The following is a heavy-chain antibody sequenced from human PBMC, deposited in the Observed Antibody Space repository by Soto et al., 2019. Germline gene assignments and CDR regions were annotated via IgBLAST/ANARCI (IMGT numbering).Heavy chain of an antibody. V-gene: IGHV3-33*03. CDR3: EKDQVLREYSGHALDV. CDR1: GFTFSNYG. Sequence: QVQLVESGGGVVQPGRSLRLSCVVSGFTFSNYGMHWVRQAPGKGLEWVADIWYDGSGQRYADSVQGRFSISRDNSKKTLYLQTNSLRGEDTAVYYCEKDQVLREYSGHALDVWGQGTTVTVSS. CDR2: IWYDGSGQ. D-gene: IGHD2-15*01. J-gene: IGHJ6*02.